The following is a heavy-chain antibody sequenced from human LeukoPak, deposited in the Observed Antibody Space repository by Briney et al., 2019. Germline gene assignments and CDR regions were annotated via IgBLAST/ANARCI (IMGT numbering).Heavy chain of an antibody. CDR1: GYTFTGYY. Sequence: ASVKVSCKASGYTFTGYYMHWVRQAPGQGLEWMGWINPNSGGTNYAQKFQGRVTMTRDTSISTAYMELSRLRSDDTAVYYCARGYYDFWSGYYPFDYWGQGTLVTVSS. CDR3: ARGYYDFWSGYYPFDY. V-gene: IGHV1-2*02. J-gene: IGHJ4*02. CDR2: INPNSGGT. D-gene: IGHD3-3*01.